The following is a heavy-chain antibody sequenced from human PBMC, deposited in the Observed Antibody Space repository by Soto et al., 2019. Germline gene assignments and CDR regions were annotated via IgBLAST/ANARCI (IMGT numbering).Heavy chain of an antibody. D-gene: IGHD6-19*01. V-gene: IGHV1-69*01. Sequence: QVQLVQSGAEVKKPGSSVKVSCKASGGTFSSYAISWVRQAPGQGLEWMGGIIPIFGTANYAQKFQGRVTITADESTSTAYMELSSPRSEDTAVYYCATRGRGYSSGWSGHFFDYWGQGTLVTVSS. J-gene: IGHJ4*02. CDR2: IIPIFGTA. CDR3: ATRGRGYSSGWSGHFFDY. CDR1: GGTFSSYA.